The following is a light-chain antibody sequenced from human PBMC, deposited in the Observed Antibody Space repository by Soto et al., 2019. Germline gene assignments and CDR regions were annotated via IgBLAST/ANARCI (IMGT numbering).Light chain of an antibody. CDR2: EGS. CDR1: SSDVGGYNY. V-gene: IGLV2-8*01. CDR3: SSYADSHNV. Sequence: QSVLTQPPSASGSPGQSVTISCTGTSSDVGGYNYVSWYQQHPGKAPKLMIYEGSKRPSGVPDRFSGSKSGNTASLIVSGLQSEDEADYYCSSYADSHNVFGTGTKVTVL. J-gene: IGLJ1*01.